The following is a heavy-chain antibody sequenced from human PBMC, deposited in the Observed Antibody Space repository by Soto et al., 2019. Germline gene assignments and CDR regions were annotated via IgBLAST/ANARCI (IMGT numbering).Heavy chain of an antibody. V-gene: IGHV4-39*01. CDR2: IYYSGST. J-gene: IGHJ4*02. CDR3: ARVYDFWSGYYPYYFDY. CDR1: GGSISNSIYY. Sequence: SETLSLTCTVSGGSISNSIYYWGWIRQPPGKGLEWIVSIYYSGSTYYNPSLKSRVTISVDTSKNQFSLKLSSVTAADTAVYYCARVYDFWSGYYPYYFDYWGQGTLVTVSS. D-gene: IGHD3-3*01.